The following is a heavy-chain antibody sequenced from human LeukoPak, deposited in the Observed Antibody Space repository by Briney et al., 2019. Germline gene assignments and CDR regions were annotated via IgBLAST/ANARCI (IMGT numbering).Heavy chain of an antibody. CDR3: AVGWKEYYFDY. Sequence: KPSETLSLTCAVYGGSFSGYYWSWIRQPPGKGLEWIGEINHSGSTNYNPSLKSRVTISVDTSKNQFSRKLSAVAAADTAVYYGAVGWKEYYFDYWGQGTRVTVSS. CDR1: GGSFSGYY. CDR2: INHSGST. D-gene: IGHD1-1*01. V-gene: IGHV4-34*01. J-gene: IGHJ4*02.